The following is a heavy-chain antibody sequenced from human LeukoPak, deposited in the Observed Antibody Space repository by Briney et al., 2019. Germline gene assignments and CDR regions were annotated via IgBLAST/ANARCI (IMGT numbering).Heavy chain of an antibody. D-gene: IGHD6-13*01. CDR3: ARVFSSSWWNPDAFDI. J-gene: IGHJ3*02. Sequence: GGSLRLSCAASGFTFSSQGMTWVRQAPGKGLEWVSSISVSGAGTYYADSVKGRFTISRDNSKNTLSLQMNSLRAEDTAVYYCARVFSSSWWNPDAFDIWGQGTMVTVSS. CDR1: GFTFSSQG. CDR2: ISVSGAGT. V-gene: IGHV3-23*01.